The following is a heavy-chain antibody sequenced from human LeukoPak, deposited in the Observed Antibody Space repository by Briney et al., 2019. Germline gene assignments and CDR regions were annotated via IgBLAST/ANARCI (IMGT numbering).Heavy chain of an antibody. Sequence: PGGSLRLSCAASGFTFSSYATSWVRQAPGKGLEWVSAISGSGGSTYYADSVKGRFTISRDNSKNTLYLQMNSLRAEDTAVYYCAKVGPSYGDYPGGGSYYFDYWGQGTLVTVSS. D-gene: IGHD4-17*01. CDR2: ISGSGGST. CDR1: GFTFSSYA. J-gene: IGHJ4*02. V-gene: IGHV3-23*01. CDR3: AKVGPSYGDYPGGGSYYFDY.